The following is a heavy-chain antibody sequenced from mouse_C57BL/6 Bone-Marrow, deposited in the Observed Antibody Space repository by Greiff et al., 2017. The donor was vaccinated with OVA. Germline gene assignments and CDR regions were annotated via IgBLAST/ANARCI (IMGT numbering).Heavy chain of an antibody. J-gene: IGHJ1*03. Sequence: QVQLQQSGPGLVQPSQSLSITCTVSGFSLTSYGVHWVRQPPGKGLEWLGVIWSGGSTDYNAAFIFRLSISKDNSKSQVFFKMNSLQADDTAIYYCAKKNYYGSSWYFDVWGTGTTVTVSS. CDR2: IWSGGST. V-gene: IGHV2-4*01. CDR3: AKKNYYGSSWYFDV. CDR1: GFSLTSYG. D-gene: IGHD1-1*01.